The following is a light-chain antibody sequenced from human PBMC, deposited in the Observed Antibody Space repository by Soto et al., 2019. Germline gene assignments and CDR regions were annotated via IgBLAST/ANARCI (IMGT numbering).Light chain of an antibody. J-gene: IGKJ1*01. CDR3: LHYNSYSEA. V-gene: IGKV1D-16*01. CDR1: QDIGYW. Sequence: DIQMTQSPLSVSASVGDRVIITCRASQDIGYWLAWYQQIPGKAPKLLIYAALSLQSGVSSRFSGSGSGTEFTLTISSLQPDDFATYYCLHYNSYSEAFGQGTKVDIK. CDR2: AAL.